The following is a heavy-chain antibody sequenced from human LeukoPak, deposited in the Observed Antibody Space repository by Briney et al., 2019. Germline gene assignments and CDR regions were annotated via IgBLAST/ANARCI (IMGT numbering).Heavy chain of an antibody. D-gene: IGHD2-2*03. CDR1: GGSISSYY. CDR2: IYYSGST. J-gene: IGHJ6*02. Sequence: SETLSLTCTVSGGSISSYYWSWLRQPPGKGLEWIGYIYYSGSTYYNPSLKSRVTISVDTSKNQFSLKLSSVTAADTAVYYCARVDRGNYYYYTMDVWGQGTTVSVSS. CDR3: ARVDRGNYYYYTMDV. V-gene: IGHV4-59*12.